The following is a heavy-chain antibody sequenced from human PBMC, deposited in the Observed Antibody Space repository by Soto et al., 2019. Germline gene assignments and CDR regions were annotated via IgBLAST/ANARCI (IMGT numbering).Heavy chain of an antibody. Sequence: QVRLVQSGAEVKKPGSSVKVSCKASGGTFSNYAITWLRLAPGQGLEWLGGIIPVFGTVNYAQKFQGRVTITADESTSTAYMELNRLRSEDTAVYYFARDNPYTNSLGNWLDPWGQGTLVIVS. J-gene: IGHJ5*02. CDR2: IIPVFGTV. CDR3: ARDNPYTNSLGNWLDP. D-gene: IGHD6-13*01. CDR1: GGTFSNYA. V-gene: IGHV1-69*01.